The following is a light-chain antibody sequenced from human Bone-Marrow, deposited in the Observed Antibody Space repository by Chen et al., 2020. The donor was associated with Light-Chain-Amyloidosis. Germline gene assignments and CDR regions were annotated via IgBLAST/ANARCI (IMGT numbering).Light chain of an antibody. CDR1: QTISSNY. J-gene: IGKJ4*01. CDR2: GSS. CDR3: QQYGTSPLT. Sequence: EIVLTQYPGTLSLSPGEGANLSCRASQTISSNYLTWYQHKFGQAPRLLIYGSSSRATGIPDRFTGSGSGTDFTLTVNRLEPEDFAMYYCQQYGTSPLTFGGGTKVEIK. V-gene: IGKV3-20*01.